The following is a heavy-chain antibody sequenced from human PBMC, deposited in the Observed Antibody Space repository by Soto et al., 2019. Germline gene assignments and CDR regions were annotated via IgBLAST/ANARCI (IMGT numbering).Heavy chain of an antibody. D-gene: IGHD3-10*01. CDR2: IWYDGSNK. CDR3: ARDGWYYGSRSTPCFNS. J-gene: IGHJ3*02. CDR1: GFTFSSFG. Sequence: PGGSLILSCAASGFTFSSFGIHWVRQAPGKGLEWVAVIWYDGSNKYYAESVKGRFTISRDNSKNTLYLQMNSLRAEDTALYYCARDGWYYGSRSTPCFNSWGRGTMVTVSS. V-gene: IGHV3-33*01.